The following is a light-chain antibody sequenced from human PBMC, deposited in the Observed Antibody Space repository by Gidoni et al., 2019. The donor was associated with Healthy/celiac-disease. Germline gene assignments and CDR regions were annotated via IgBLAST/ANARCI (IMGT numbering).Light chain of an antibody. J-gene: IGKJ5*01. Sequence: EIVFTHSLATLSVSPGERATLSCRASQSVSSYLAWYQQKPGQAPRLLIYDASNRATGIPARFSGSGAGTDFTLTISSLEPEDFAVDYCQQRSSRPPVTFGQGTRLEIK. CDR2: DAS. CDR1: QSVSSY. V-gene: IGKV3-11*01. CDR3: QQRSSRPPVT.